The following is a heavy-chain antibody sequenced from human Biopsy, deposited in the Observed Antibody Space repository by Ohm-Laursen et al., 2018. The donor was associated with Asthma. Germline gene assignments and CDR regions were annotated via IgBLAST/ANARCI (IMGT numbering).Heavy chain of an antibody. CDR2: ISSLSRYK. D-gene: IGHD3-10*01. CDR3: ARDFTIRSGSCFHF. CDR1: GFAFSDYT. Sequence: SLRLSCAPSGFAFSDYTMNWVRQAPGKGLEWVSCISSLSRYKYYSDSLRGRVTISRDNTKSSLNLQMSSLRAEDTAVYFCARDFTIRSGSCFHFWGRGTRVTVSA. J-gene: IGHJ4*01. V-gene: IGHV3-21*01.